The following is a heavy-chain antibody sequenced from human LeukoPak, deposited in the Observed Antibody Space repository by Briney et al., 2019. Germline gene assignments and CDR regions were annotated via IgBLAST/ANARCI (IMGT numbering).Heavy chain of an antibody. V-gene: IGHV3-7*05. J-gene: IGHJ4*02. Sequence: GGSLRLSCVASGFTFSSSWMSWVRQAPGKGLEWVANIKQDGSEKYCVDSVKGRFTTSRDNAKNSLYLQMNSLRAEDTAVYYCAREAGIPPSTQQWPTSVDYWGQGTLVTVSS. CDR3: AREAGIPPSTQQWPTSVDY. CDR1: GFTFSSSW. D-gene: IGHD5-18*01. CDR2: IKQDGSEK.